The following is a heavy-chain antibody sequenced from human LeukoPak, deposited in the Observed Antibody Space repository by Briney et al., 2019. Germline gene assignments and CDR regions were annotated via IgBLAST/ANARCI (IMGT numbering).Heavy chain of an antibody. CDR2: ISHSGST. Sequence: TSETLALTCAVYGGSFSGYYWSWIRQPPGKGLEWIGEISHSGSTNYNPSLKSRVTISVDTSKNEFSLKLSSVSAADTAVYYCARRKRSGCSSTSCLLNWFDPWGQGSLVSVSS. CDR3: ARRKRSGCSSTSCLLNWFDP. J-gene: IGHJ5*02. D-gene: IGHD2-2*01. V-gene: IGHV4-34*01. CDR1: GGSFSGYY.